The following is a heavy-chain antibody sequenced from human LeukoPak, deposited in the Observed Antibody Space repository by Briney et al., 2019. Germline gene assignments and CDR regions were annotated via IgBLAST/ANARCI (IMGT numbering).Heavy chain of an antibody. Sequence: ASVKVSCKASGYTFTGYYMHWVRQAPGQGLEWMGWINPNSGGTNYAQKFQGRVTMTRDTSISTAYMELSRLRSDDTAVYYCARGRDIVVVHYGMDVWAKGPRSPSP. V-gene: IGHV1-2*02. CDR2: INPNSGGT. CDR3: ARGRDIVVVHYGMDV. J-gene: IGHJ6*02. CDR1: GYTFTGYY. D-gene: IGHD2-2*01.